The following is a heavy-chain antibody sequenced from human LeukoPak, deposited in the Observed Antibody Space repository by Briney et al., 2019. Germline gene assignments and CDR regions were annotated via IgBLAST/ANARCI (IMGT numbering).Heavy chain of an antibody. Sequence: GGSLRLSCAASGFTFSSYSMNWVRQAPGKGLEWVSSISSSSSYIYYADSVKGRFTISRDNAKNSLYLQMNSLRAEDTAVYYCARDRPSGYCSSTSCYKGDFDYWGQGTLVTVSS. D-gene: IGHD2-2*02. J-gene: IGHJ4*02. CDR1: GFTFSSYS. V-gene: IGHV3-21*01. CDR2: ISSSSSYI. CDR3: ARDRPSGYCSSTSCYKGDFDY.